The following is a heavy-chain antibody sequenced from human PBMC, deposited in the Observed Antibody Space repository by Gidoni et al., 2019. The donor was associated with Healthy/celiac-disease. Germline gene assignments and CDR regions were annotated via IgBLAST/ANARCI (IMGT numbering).Heavy chain of an antibody. J-gene: IGHJ4*02. CDR1: GYTFTSYG. D-gene: IGHD2-2*01. CDR3: ARDRVGVVVVPAATPGDY. V-gene: IGHV1-18*01. Sequence: QVQLVPSGAEVKKPGASVKVSCTASGYTFTSYGISWVRQAPGQGLEWMGWISAYNGNTNYAQKLQGRVTMTTDTSTSTAYMELRSLRSDDTAVYYCARDRVGVVVVPAATPGDYWGQGTLVTVSS. CDR2: ISAYNGNT.